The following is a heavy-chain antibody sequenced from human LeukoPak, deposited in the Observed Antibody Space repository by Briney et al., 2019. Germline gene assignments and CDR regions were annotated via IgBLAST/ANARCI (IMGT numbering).Heavy chain of an antibody. CDR1: GGTFSSSA. J-gene: IGHJ4*02. CDR2: IIVMIATA. D-gene: IGHD3-22*01. Sequence: GASVKVSCKASGGTFSSSAISWVRQAPGQGLEWMGGIIVMIATANYAQRFQGRVTITADKSTNTAYMELSSLRFDDSAVYYCAREVFYYDNSGRPPYFDYWGQGTLVTVSS. V-gene: IGHV1-69*06. CDR3: AREVFYYDNSGRPPYFDY.